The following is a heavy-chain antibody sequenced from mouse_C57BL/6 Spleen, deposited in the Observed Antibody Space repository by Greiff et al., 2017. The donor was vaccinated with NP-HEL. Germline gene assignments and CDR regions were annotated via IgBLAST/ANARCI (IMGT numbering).Heavy chain of an antibody. D-gene: IGHD2-5*01. J-gene: IGHJ2*01. Sequence: VQLQQSGAELVKPGASVKMSCKASGYTFTSYWITWVKQRPGQGLEWIGDIYPGSGSTNYNEKFKSKATLTVDTSASTAYMQLSSLTSEDSAVYYCARPAYYSNYFDYWGQGTTLTVSS. CDR2: IYPGSGST. V-gene: IGHV1-55*01. CDR1: GYTFTSYW. CDR3: ARPAYYSNYFDY.